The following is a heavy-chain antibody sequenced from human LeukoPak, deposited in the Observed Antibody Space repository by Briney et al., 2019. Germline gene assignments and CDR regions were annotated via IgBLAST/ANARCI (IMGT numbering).Heavy chain of an antibody. D-gene: IGHD1-7*01. J-gene: IGHJ4*02. CDR3: ACNWNYRIELAPYRPPKS. V-gene: IGHV1-69*13. Sequence: SMKVSCKASGGTFSSHAISWVRQAPGQGLEWMGGIIPIFGTANYAQKFQGRVTITADESTSTAYMELSSLRSEDTAVYYCACNWNYRIELAPYRPPKSWGQGTLVTVS. CDR1: GGTFSSHA. CDR2: IIPIFGTA.